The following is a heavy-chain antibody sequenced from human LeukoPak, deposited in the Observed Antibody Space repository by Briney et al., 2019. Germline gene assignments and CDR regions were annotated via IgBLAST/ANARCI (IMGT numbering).Heavy chain of an antibody. D-gene: IGHD6-19*01. Sequence: GGSLRLSCAASGFTVSSNYMSWVRQAPGKGLEWVSVIYSGGSTYYADSVKGRFTISRDNSKNMIYLETTSLKAEDTAVYYCAKERNLEIAVAGTIFDYWGQGTLVTVSS. CDR3: AKERNLEIAVAGTIFDY. V-gene: IGHV3-66*01. J-gene: IGHJ4*02. CDR2: IYSGGST. CDR1: GFTVSSNY.